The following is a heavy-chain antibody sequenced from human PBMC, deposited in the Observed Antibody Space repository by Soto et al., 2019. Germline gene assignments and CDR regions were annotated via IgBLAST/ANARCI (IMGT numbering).Heavy chain of an antibody. J-gene: IGHJ4*02. CDR1: GYSFTSYW. V-gene: IGHV5-51*01. D-gene: IGHD3-22*01. CDR2: IYPGDSDT. Sequence: PGDSLKISCEGSGYSFTSYWIGWVRQMPGKGLEWMGIIYPGDSDTRYSPSFQGQVTISADKSISTAYLQWSSLKASDTAMCYCARLFGSPDIVATIAAKDSSGYYYPYYFDYWGQGTLVNVSS. CDR3: ARLFGSPDIVATIAAKDSSGYYYPYYFDY.